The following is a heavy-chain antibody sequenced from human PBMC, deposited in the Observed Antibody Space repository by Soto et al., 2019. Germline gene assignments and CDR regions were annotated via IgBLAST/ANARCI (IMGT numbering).Heavy chain of an antibody. Sequence: EVQLLESGGGLVQPGGSLRLSCAASGFTFSSYAMSWVRQAPGKGLEWVSAISGSGGSTYYADSVKGRFTIYRDNSKNALYLQMNSLRAEDTAVYYCAKDGFGGVIAPFDYWGQGTLVTVSS. V-gene: IGHV3-23*01. CDR2: ISGSGGST. J-gene: IGHJ4*02. CDR1: GFTFSSYA. D-gene: IGHD3-16*02. CDR3: AKDGFGGVIAPFDY.